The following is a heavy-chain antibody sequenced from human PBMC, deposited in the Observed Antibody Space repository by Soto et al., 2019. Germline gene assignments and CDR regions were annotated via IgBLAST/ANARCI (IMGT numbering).Heavy chain of an antibody. CDR2: VSTSSTYI. CDR1: GFTFSSYT. J-gene: IGHJ6*03. Sequence: EVQLVESGGGLVKPGGSLQLSCASSGFTFSSYTMNWVRQAPGKELEWVSSVSTSSTYIFYADSVQGRFTISRDNAKNSLYLQMHSLRVEDTAAYYCARMRGTTRDMDVWGTGTTVTVSS. V-gene: IGHV3-21*01. CDR3: ARMRGTTRDMDV. D-gene: IGHD1-7*01.